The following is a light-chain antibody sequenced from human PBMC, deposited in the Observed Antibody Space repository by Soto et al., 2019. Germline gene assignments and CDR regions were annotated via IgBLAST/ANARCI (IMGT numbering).Light chain of an antibody. CDR2: AAS. CDR1: QSISSY. J-gene: IGKJ4*01. Sequence: DIQMTQSPSSLSASVGDRVTITCQASQSISSYLNWYQQKPGKAPKVLIYAASSLLSGVPSRFSGIGPGTDFTLSISSLQPEDFATYYCQQVNNYPLTFGGGTKVDIK. V-gene: IGKV1-39*01. CDR3: QQVNNYPLT.